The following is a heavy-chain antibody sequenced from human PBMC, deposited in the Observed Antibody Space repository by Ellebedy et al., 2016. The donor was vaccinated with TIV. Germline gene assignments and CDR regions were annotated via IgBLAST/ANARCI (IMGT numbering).Heavy chain of an antibody. CDR2: INSDGSRT. V-gene: IGHV3-74*01. J-gene: IGHJ6*02. CDR1: GYTFTSYW. Sequence: GESLKISCAASGYTFTSYWMHWVRQAPGKGLVWVSRINSDGSRTTYADSVKGRFTIARDNSKNTLYLQMNSLRAEDTAVYYCAKDRGNYGGAPYNGMDIWGQGTTVTVSS. CDR3: AKDRGNYGGAPYNGMDI. D-gene: IGHD3-10*01.